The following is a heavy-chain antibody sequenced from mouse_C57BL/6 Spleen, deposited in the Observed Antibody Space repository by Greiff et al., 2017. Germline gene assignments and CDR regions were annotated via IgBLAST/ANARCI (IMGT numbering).Heavy chain of an antibody. CDR1: GYAFSSYW. CDR3: ARDYYGPFAY. D-gene: IGHD1-1*01. Sequence: QVQLQQSGAELVKPGASVKISCKASGYAFSSYWMNWVKQRPGKGLEWIGQIYPGDGDTNYNEKFKSKATLTVDKSSSTAYMQLSSLTSEDSAVYYCARDYYGPFAYWGQGTLVTVSA. CDR2: IYPGDGDT. V-gene: IGHV1-80*01. J-gene: IGHJ3*01.